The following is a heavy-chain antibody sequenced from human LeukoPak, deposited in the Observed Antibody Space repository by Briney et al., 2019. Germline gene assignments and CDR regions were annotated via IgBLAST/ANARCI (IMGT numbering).Heavy chain of an antibody. CDR3: TRFVDPFSG. CDR2: INWNGGST. J-gene: IGHJ4*02. CDR1: GFTFDDYG. D-gene: IGHD3-10*01. Sequence: GGSLRLSCAASGFTFDDYGMSWVRQAPGKGLEWVSGINWNGGSTGYADSVKGRFTISRDNAKNSLYLQVNSLTAEDTAVYYCTRFVDPFSGWGQGTLATVSS. V-gene: IGHV3-20*04.